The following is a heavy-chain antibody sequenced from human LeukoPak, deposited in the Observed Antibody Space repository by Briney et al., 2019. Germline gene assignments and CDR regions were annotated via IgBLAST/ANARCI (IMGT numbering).Heavy chain of an antibody. CDR2: IYYSGST. V-gene: IGHV4-59*01. J-gene: IGHJ6*03. CDR3: ARETYYYDSSGYYRLGYMDV. D-gene: IGHD3-22*01. Sequence: SETLSLTCTVPGGAISSYYWSWIRQPPGKGLEWIGYIYYSGSTNYNPSLKSRVTISVDTSKNQFSLKLSSVTAADTAVYYCARETYYYDSSGYYRLGYMDVWGKGTTVTISS. CDR1: GGAISSYY.